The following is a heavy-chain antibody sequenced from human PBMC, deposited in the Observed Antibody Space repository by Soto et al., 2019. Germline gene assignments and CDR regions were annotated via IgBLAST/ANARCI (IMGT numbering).Heavy chain of an antibody. CDR1: GFSLSDARMG. CDR2: IFSNDEI. CDR3: ARQTIFGLVVSHFEY. V-gene: IGHV2-26*01. J-gene: IGHJ4*02. D-gene: IGHD3-3*01. Sequence: QVTLKESGPVLVKRTETLTLTCTVSGFSLSDARMGVSWIRQPPGKALELLAHIFSNDEISYTPSLESRLTISKDISKSQVVLTMTNMDPVDTATYYCARQTIFGLVVSHFEYWGQGTLVTVSS.